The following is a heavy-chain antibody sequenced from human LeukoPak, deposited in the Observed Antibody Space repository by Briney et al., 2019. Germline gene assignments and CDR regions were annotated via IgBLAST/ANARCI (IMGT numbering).Heavy chain of an antibody. V-gene: IGHV4-39*01. CDR1: GGSISSSSSY. D-gene: IGHD3-10*01. J-gene: IGHJ5*02. CDR2: IYSSGST. Sequence: SETLSLTCTVSGGSISSSSSYWGWIRQPPGKGLEWIVSIYSSGSTYYNPSLKSRVTISVDTSKNQFSLKLSSVTASDTAVYYCARQGYYDSGSNFDPWGQGTLVTDSS. CDR3: ARQGYYDSGSNFDP.